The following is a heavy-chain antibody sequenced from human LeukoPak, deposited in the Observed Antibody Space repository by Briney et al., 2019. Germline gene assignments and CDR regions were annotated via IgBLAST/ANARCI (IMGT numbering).Heavy chain of an antibody. J-gene: IGHJ4*02. Sequence: GESLRLSCVASGFSFSSYCMYWVRQAPGKGLVVVYRINGDGSTTHYADSVKGRFTISRDNAKNTLYLQMNSLRAEDTAVYYCARAHHNYYGGCYDHWGRGTLVTVSS. CDR1: GFSFSSYC. D-gene: IGHD4-23*01. CDR3: ARAHHNYYGGCYDH. V-gene: IGHV3-74*01. CDR2: INGDGSTT.